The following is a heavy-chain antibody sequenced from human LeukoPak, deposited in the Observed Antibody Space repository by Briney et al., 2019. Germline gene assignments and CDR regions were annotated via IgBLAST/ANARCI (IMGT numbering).Heavy chain of an antibody. V-gene: IGHV4-61*01. J-gene: IGHJ4*02. CDR3: ARVPDY. Sequence: PSETLSLTCTVSGGSVNSGSYYWNWIRQPPGKGLEWIGYIYYSGSTNYNPSLKSRVTISVDTSKNQFSLKLSSVTAADTAVYYCARVPDYRGQGTLVTVSS. CDR1: GGSVNSGSYY. CDR2: IYYSGST.